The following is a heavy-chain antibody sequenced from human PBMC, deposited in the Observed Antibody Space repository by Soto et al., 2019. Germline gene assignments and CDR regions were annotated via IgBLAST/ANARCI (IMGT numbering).Heavy chain of an antibody. CDR1: GFTFSSYG. CDR2: ISYDGSNK. Sequence: GGSLRLSCAASGFTFSSYGMHWVRQAPGKGLEWVAVISYDGSNKYYADSVKGRFTISRDNSKNTLYLQMNSLRAEDTAVYYCAKDVYLEIQSGGFDYWGQGTLVTVSS. J-gene: IGHJ4*02. V-gene: IGHV3-30*18. D-gene: IGHD3-3*01. CDR3: AKDVYLEIQSGGFDY.